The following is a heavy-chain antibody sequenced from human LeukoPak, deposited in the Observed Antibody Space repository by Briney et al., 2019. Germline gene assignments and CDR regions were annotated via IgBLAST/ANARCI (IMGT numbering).Heavy chain of an antibody. CDR1: GDSFTSYW. Sequence: GESLKISCKGSGDSFTSYWIGWVRQMPGKGLEWMGIIYPGDSDTRYSPSFQGQVTISADKSISTAYLQWSSLKASDTAMYYCARPISGGKPPNLLYYYGMDVWGQGTTVTVSS. CDR3: ARPISGGKPPNLLYYYGMDV. CDR2: IYPGDSDT. J-gene: IGHJ6*02. D-gene: IGHD3-3*02. V-gene: IGHV5-51*01.